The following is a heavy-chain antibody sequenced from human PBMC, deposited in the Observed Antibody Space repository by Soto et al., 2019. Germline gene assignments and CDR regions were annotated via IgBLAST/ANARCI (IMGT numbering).Heavy chain of an antibody. Sequence: SGPTLVNPTQTLTLTCSFSGFSISTSGVGVGWIRQPPGKALEWLAVIYWDDDKRYSPSLKSRLSITKETSKNQVVLTMTNMDPVDTATYYCAHIGPELREYTYGGFDYWGQGTLVTVSS. J-gene: IGHJ4*02. V-gene: IGHV2-5*02. CDR3: AHIGPELREYTYGGFDY. D-gene: IGHD5-18*01. CDR1: GFSISTSGVG. CDR2: IYWDDDK.